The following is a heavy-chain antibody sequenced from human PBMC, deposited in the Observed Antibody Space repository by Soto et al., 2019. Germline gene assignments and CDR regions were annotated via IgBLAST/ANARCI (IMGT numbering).Heavy chain of an antibody. V-gene: IGHV4-59*01. CDR1: GGSISSYY. J-gene: IGHJ6*02. Sequence: QVQLQESGPGLVKPSETLSLTCTVSGGSISSYYWSWIRQPPGKGLEWIGYIYYSGLTNYNPSLKSPVTISVDTSKNQFSLKLSSVTAADTAVYYCARYKSNYYYGMDVWGQGTTVTVS. CDR2: IYYSGLT. CDR3: ARYKSNYYYGMDV. D-gene: IGHD1-20*01.